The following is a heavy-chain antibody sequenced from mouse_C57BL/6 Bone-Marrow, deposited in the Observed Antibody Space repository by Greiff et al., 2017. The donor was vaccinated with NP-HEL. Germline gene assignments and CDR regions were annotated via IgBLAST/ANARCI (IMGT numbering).Heavy chain of an antibody. CDR1: GYTFTDYN. CDR2: INPNNGGT. Sequence: VQLQQSGPELVKPGASVKIPCKASGYTFTDYNMDWVKQSHGKSLEWIGDINPNNGGTIYNQKFKGKATLTVDKSSSTAYMELRSLTSEDTAVYYCARKGITTVVSYFDYWGQGTTLTVSS. V-gene: IGHV1-18*01. D-gene: IGHD1-1*01. CDR3: ARKGITTVVSYFDY. J-gene: IGHJ2*01.